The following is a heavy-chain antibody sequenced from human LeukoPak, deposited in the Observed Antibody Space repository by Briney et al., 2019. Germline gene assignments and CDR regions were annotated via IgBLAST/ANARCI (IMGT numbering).Heavy chain of an antibody. J-gene: IGHJ5*02. V-gene: IGHV4-61*01. CDR2: IYYSGST. CDR3: ARPTYDILTGYPFWGWFDP. CDR1: GGSISSGSYY. D-gene: IGHD3-9*01. Sequence: SETLSLTCTVSGGSISSGSYYWSWIRQPPGKGLEWIGYIYYSGSTNYNPSLKSRVTISVDTSKNQFSLKLSSVTAADTAVYYCARPTYDILTGYPFWGWFDPWGQGTLVTVSS.